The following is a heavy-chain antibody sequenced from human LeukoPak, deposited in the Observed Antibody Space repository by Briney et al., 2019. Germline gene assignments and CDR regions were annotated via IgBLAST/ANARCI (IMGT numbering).Heavy chain of an antibody. CDR1: GGSISSGDYY. CDR3: ARAKTYYYGSGRCTIDWFDP. CDR2: IYYSGST. J-gene: IGHJ5*02. D-gene: IGHD3-10*01. V-gene: IGHV4-30-4*01. Sequence: SETLSLTCTVSGGSISSGDYYWSWIRQPPGKGXXXXXXIYYSGSTYYSPSLKSRVTISVDTSKNQFSLKLSSVTAADTAVYYCARAKTYYYGSGRCTIDWFDPWGQGTLVTVSS.